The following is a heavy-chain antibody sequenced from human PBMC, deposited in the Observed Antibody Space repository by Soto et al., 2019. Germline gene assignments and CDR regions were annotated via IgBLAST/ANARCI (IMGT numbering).Heavy chain of an antibody. CDR2: ISGSGGST. Sequence: GGSLRLSCAASGFTFSSYAMSWVRQAPGKGLEWVSAISGSGGSTYYADSVKGRFTISRDNSKNTLYLQMNSLRAEDTAVYYCAKGAGVRGVIPSHFDYWGQGTLVTVSS. CDR1: GFTFSSYA. V-gene: IGHV3-23*01. CDR3: AKGAGVRGVIPSHFDY. D-gene: IGHD3-10*01. J-gene: IGHJ4*02.